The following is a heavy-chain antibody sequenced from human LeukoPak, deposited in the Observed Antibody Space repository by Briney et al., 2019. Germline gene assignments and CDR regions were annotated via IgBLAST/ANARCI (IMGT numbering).Heavy chain of an antibody. Sequence: GGSLRLSCAASGFTFQNYLMRWVRQAPGKGLEWVSSISGSAADTYYADSVKGRFTVSRDNSKNTLYLQMTSLSVEDSALYYCAKTSAVAGTAVYYFDHWGRGTLVTVSS. CDR2: ISGSAADT. D-gene: IGHD6-19*01. CDR1: GFTFQNYL. CDR3: AKTSAVAGTAVYYFDH. V-gene: IGHV3-23*01. J-gene: IGHJ4*02.